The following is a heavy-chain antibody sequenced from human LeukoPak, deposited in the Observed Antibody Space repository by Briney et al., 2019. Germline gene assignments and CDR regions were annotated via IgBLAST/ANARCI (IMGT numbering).Heavy chain of an antibody. CDR2: IVPIFGTA. D-gene: IGHD5-24*01. V-gene: IGHV1-69*13. J-gene: IGHJ6*02. CDR1: GYTFTSYY. Sequence: SVKVSCKASGYTFTSYYMHWVRQAPGQGLEWMGGIVPIFGTANYAQKFQGRVTITAEESTSTAYMELSSLRSEDTAVYYCATFKGGSTTRRYNCNYYDGMDDWGQGTSVTVSS. CDR3: ATFKGGSTTRRYNCNYYDGMDD.